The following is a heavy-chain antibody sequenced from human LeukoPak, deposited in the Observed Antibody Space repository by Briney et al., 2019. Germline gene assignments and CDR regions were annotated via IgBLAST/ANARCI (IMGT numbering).Heavy chain of an antibody. Sequence: PSETLSLTCTVSGGSISSGGYYWSWIRQHPGKGLEWIGYIYYSGSTYYNPSLKSRVTISVHTSKNQFSLKLSSVTAADTAVYYCARSIDSSGYYYVNWFDPWGQGTLVTVSS. J-gene: IGHJ5*02. CDR2: IYYSGST. CDR3: ARSIDSSGYYYVNWFDP. V-gene: IGHV4-31*03. D-gene: IGHD3-22*01. CDR1: GGSISSGGYY.